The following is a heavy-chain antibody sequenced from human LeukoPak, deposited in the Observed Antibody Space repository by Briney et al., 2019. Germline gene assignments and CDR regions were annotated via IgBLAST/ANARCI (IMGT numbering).Heavy chain of an antibody. Sequence: GGSLRLSCAASGFIFSSYAMSWVRQAPGKGLEWVSAISGSGGSTYYADSVKGRFTISRDNSKNTLYLQMNSLRAEDTAVYYCAKSPVGYYGAAFDYWGQGTLVTVSS. CDR2: ISGSGGST. D-gene: IGHD4-17*01. CDR3: AKSPVGYYGAAFDY. J-gene: IGHJ4*02. V-gene: IGHV3-23*01. CDR1: GFIFSSYA.